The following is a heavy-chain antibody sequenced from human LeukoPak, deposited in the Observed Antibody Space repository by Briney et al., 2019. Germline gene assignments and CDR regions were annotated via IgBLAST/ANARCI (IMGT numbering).Heavy chain of an antibody. Sequence: GASVKVSCKASGYTFTSYYMHWVRQAPGQGLEWMGIINPSGGSTNYAQKLQGRVTMTRDTSTNTVYMELSSLRSEDTAVYYCARGPSITMVRGGRWYYYMDVWGKGTTVTISS. CDR1: GYTFTSYY. CDR3: ARGPSITMVRGGRWYYYMDV. V-gene: IGHV1-46*01. CDR2: INPSGGST. D-gene: IGHD3-10*01. J-gene: IGHJ6*03.